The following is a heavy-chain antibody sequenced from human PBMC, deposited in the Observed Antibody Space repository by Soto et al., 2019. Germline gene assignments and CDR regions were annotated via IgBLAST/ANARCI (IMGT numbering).Heavy chain of an antibody. Sequence: PGASLRISWRCSGYTFPDYLIGGGRQLPGPGLEWMGIIYPGDSDTRYSPSFQGHVTITVDKSTNTAYLQWNTLRASDTAMYYCATHISNVRYSYYVMDVRGKGTTVPVAS. CDR2: IYPGDSDT. D-gene: IGHD4-4*01. V-gene: IGHV5-51*01. J-gene: IGHJ6*04. CDR1: GYTFPDYL. CDR3: ATHISNVRYSYYVMDV.